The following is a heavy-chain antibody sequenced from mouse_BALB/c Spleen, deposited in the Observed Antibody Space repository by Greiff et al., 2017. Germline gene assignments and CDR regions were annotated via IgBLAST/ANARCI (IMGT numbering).Heavy chain of an antibody. V-gene: IGHV2-6-7*01. D-gene: IGHD1-1*01. CDR3: ARGPLYYYGSNYDAMDY. Sequence: VQGVESGPGLVAPSQSLSITCTVSGFALTGYGVNWVRQPPGKGREWLGMIWGDGSTDYNSALKSRLSISKDNSKNQVFLQMNSLQTDDTARYYRARGPLYYYGSNYDAMDYWGQGTSVTASA. J-gene: IGHJ4*01. CDR2: IWGDGST. CDR1: GFALTGYG.